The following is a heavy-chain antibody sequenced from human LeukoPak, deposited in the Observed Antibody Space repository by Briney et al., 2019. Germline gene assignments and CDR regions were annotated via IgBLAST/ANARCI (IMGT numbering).Heavy chain of an antibody. CDR1: DFSFRAYS. D-gene: IGHD7-27*01. CDR3: ARDRVEDRAWATGGSYWYFDL. Sequence: RGSLRLSCAASDFSFRAYSTNWFRQAPGKGLGWVSSIESNSNAPYSDSVRGRFTISRDNAQNSLFLQMNSLRAEVSAVYFCARDRVEDRAWATGGSYWYFDLWGRGTLVTVSS. V-gene: IGHV3-69-1*01. CDR2: IESNSNA. J-gene: IGHJ2*01.